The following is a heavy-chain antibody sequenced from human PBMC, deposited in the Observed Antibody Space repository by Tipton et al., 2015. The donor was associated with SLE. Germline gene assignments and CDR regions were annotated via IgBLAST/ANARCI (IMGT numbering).Heavy chain of an antibody. D-gene: IGHD3-9*01. J-gene: IGHJ4*02. CDR3: AKEGGYVARDNY. V-gene: IGHV4-34*01. CDR2: INHSGST. CDR1: GGSFSGYY. Sequence: TLSLTCAVYGGSFSGYYWSWIRQPPGKGLEWIGEINHSGSTNYNPSLKSRVTISVDTSKNQFSLKLSSVTAADTAVYYCAKEGGYVARDNYWGQGTLVTVSS.